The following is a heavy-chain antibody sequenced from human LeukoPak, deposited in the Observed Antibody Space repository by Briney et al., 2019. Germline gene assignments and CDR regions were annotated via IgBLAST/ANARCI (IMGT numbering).Heavy chain of an antibody. Sequence: ASVKVSCKASGYTFTSYQIQWVRQAPGQGLEWMGIINPSGGSTSYAQKFQGRVTMTRDTSTSTVYMELSSLRSEDTAVYYCARGYYDMRGFDPWGQGTLVTVSS. V-gene: IGHV1-46*01. D-gene: IGHD3-22*01. CDR1: GYTFTSYQ. J-gene: IGHJ5*02. CDR3: ARGYYDMRGFDP. CDR2: INPSGGST.